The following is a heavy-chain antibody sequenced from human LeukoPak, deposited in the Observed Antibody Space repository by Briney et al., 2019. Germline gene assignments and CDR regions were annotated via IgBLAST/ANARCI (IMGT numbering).Heavy chain of an antibody. CDR3: ARVRSPKYSSGWLDY. Sequence: SETLSLTCTVSGYSISSGYYWGWTRQPPGKGLEWIGSIYHSGSTYYNPSLKSRVTISVDTSKNQFSLKLSSVTAADTAVYYCARVRSPKYSSGWLDYWGQGTLVTVSS. D-gene: IGHD6-25*01. CDR2: IYHSGST. J-gene: IGHJ4*02. CDR1: GYSISSGYY. V-gene: IGHV4-38-2*02.